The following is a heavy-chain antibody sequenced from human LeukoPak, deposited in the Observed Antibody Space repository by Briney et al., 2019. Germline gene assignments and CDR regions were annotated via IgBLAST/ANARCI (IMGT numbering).Heavy chain of an antibody. J-gene: IGHJ4*02. V-gene: IGHV4-39*07. D-gene: IGHD3-22*01. CDR1: DSSVNSGTYY. Sequence: SETLSLTCTVSDSSVNSGTYYWGWIRQPPGKGLEWIGDIYYSGSAYYNPSLKSRVTMSVDTSKNQFSLKLSSVTAADTAVYYCARKPIVNSAWYYFDFWGQGTLVTVSS. CDR2: IYYSGSA. CDR3: ARKPIVNSAWYYFDF.